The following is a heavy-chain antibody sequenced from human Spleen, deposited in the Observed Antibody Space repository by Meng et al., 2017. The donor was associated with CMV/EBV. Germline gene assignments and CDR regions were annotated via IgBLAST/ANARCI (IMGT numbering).Heavy chain of an antibody. CDR1: GVTFSSYS. D-gene: IGHD3-9*01. V-gene: IGHV3-21*01. CDR2: ISSSSSYI. J-gene: IGHJ4*02. CDR3: ARGHHYDILTGYYNPPFDY. Sequence: EVQLVESGGXLFKLGGSLRLFWAASGVTFSSYSMNWVRQAPGKGLEWVSSISSSSSYIYYADSVKGRFTISRDNAKNSLYLQMNSLRAEDTAVYYCARGHHYDILTGYYNPPFDYWGQGTLVTVSS.